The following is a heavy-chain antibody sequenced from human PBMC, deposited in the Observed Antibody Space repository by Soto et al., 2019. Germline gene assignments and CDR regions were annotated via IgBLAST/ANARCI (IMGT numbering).Heavy chain of an antibody. CDR3: AAYYDSSGYYTLNY. CDR1: GYTFTGYY. D-gene: IGHD3-22*01. J-gene: IGHJ4*02. V-gene: IGHV1-2*02. CDR2: INPNSGGT. Sequence: GASVKVSCKVSGYTFTGYYMHWVRQAPGQGLEWMGWINPNSGGTNYAQKFQGRVTMTRDTSISTAYMELSRLRSDDTAVYYCAAYYDSSGYYTLNYWGQGTLVTVSS.